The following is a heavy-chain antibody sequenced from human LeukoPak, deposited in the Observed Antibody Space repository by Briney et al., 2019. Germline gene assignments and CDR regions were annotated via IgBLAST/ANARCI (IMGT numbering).Heavy chain of an antibody. V-gene: IGHV4-39*01. J-gene: IGHJ4*02. Sequence: PSETLSLTCTVSGGSISSTFHYWGWIRQPPGKGLEWIGSINYSGSTYYNPSLKSRVTISVDTSKNQFSLKLSSVTAADTAVYYCARHRESIAAAGLDYWGQGTLVTVSS. CDR1: GGSISSTFHY. CDR2: INYSGST. CDR3: ARHRESIAAAGLDY. D-gene: IGHD6-13*01.